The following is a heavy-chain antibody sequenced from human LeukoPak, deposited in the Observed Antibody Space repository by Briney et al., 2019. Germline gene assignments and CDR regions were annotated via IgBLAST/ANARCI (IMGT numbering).Heavy chain of an antibody. Sequence: RAGGSLRLSCAASGFTFDDYDMSWVRQAPGKGLEWVSGLNWNGGSTGYADSVRGRFTISRDTAKNTLYLQMNSLRAEDTAVYYCAREASGSSQHWGQGTLVTVSS. CDR1: GFTFDDYD. CDR3: AREASGSSQH. D-gene: IGHD1-26*01. CDR2: LNWNGGST. J-gene: IGHJ1*01. V-gene: IGHV3-20*04.